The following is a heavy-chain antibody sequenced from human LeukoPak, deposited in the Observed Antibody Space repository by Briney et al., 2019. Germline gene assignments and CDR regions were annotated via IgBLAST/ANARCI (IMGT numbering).Heavy chain of an antibody. CDR2: INTNTGNP. D-gene: IGHD6-13*01. Sequence: ASVKVSCKASGGTFSSYAISWVRQAPGQGLEWMGWINTNTGNPTYAQGFTGRFVFSLDTSVSTAYLQISSLKAEDTAVYYCARVRASIAAAGPRRGRWFDPWGQGTLVTVSS. CDR3: ARVRASIAAAGPRRGRWFDP. V-gene: IGHV7-4-1*02. CDR1: GGTFSSYA. J-gene: IGHJ5*02.